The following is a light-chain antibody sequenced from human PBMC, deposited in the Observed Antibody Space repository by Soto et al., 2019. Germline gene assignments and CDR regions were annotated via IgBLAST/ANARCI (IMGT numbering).Light chain of an antibody. Sequence: QSALTQPRSVSGSPGQSVTISRTGTKSDVGDYNYVSWYQQHPGKAPKLMIYDVSKRPSGVPDRFSGSKSGNTASLTISGLQAEDEADYYCCSYAGSYTYVFGTGTKATVL. CDR3: CSYAGSYTYV. CDR2: DVS. V-gene: IGLV2-11*01. CDR1: KSDVGDYNY. J-gene: IGLJ1*01.